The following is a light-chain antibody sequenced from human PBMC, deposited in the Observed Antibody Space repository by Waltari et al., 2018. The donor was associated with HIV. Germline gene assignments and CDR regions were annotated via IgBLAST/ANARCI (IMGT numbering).Light chain of an antibody. V-gene: IGLV2-14*01. Sequence: QSALTPPASVSGSPGQSITIPCTGTATYVGTYNYVSWFQHHPGKAPKLIISEVSNRPSGVSHRFSGSKSGNTASLIISGLQAEDEASYYCTSYTTTNTWVFGGGTNLTVL. CDR2: EVS. CDR3: TSYTTTNTWV. J-gene: IGLJ3*02. CDR1: ATYVGTYNY.